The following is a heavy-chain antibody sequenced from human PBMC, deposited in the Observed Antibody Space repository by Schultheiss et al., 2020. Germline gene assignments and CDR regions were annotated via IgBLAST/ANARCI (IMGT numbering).Heavy chain of an antibody. CDR3: VTTLTAGNYFDY. V-gene: IGHV3-64D*09. Sequence: GGSLRLSCSASGFTFIAMFWVRQAPGEALQYVSAITSGGGDTFYADLVKGRITISRDTSKNTVYLHMRNLRPEDTAIYYCVTTLTAGNYFDYWGQGTLVTVSS. CDR2: ITSGGGDT. D-gene: IGHD6-19*01. J-gene: IGHJ4*02. CDR1: GFTFIA.